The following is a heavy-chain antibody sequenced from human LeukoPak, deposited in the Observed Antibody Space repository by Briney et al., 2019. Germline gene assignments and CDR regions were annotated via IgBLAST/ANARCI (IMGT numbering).Heavy chain of an antibody. CDR3: MRVGTRELQRVFDY. CDR2: IHKAGTES. D-gene: IGHD1-7*01. Sequence: GGSLRLSCADSGFTSTDYWMTWVRQVPGKGLEWVANIHKAGTESYYVDSVKGRFAISRDNAKNSLYLQLSSLRVDDTAVYYGMRVGTRELQRVFDYWGKGTLVTVSS. J-gene: IGHJ4*02. V-gene: IGHV3-7*01. CDR1: GFTSTDYW.